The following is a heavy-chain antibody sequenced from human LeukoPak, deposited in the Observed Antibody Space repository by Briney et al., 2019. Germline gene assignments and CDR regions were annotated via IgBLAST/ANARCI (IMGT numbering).Heavy chain of an antibody. CDR2: MNPNGGNT. CDR1: GYTFTSYD. J-gene: IGHJ6*03. Sequence: GASVKVSCKASGYTFTSYDINWVRQATGQGLEWMGWMNPNGGNTGYAQKFQGRVTMTRDTSISTAYMELSRLRSDDTAVYYCARAGYSSYFHNYYMDVWGKGTTVTVSS. D-gene: IGHD6-13*01. CDR3: ARAGYSSYFHNYYMDV. V-gene: IGHV1-8*01.